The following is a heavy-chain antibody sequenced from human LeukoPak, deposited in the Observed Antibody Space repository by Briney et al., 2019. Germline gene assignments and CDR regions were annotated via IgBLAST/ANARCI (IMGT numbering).Heavy chain of an antibody. CDR1: GFTVSTNC. J-gene: IGHJ4*02. V-gene: IGHV3-53*04. Sequence: GGSLRLSCAASGFTVSTNCMTWVRQAAGKGLEWVSTIYRGGTTYFADSVMGRVTISRHNSRNTLYLQMNSLRAEDTAVYYCARVDTVMAYYFDLWGQGTLVTVSS. D-gene: IGHD5-18*01. CDR3: ARVDTVMAYYFDL. CDR2: IYRGGTT.